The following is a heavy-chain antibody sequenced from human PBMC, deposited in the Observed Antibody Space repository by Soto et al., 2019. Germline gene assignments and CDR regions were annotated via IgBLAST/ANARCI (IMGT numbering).Heavy chain of an antibody. Sequence: PSGTLALTCTVSGGSISNSSYYWGWIRQPPGKGLEWIGNVYYGGSTYYNPSLKSRVTISVETSKNQFSLKLSSVTAADTAVYYCARDWLSRNHYDSSGYSSWGQGTLVTVSS. D-gene: IGHD3-22*01. CDR3: ARDWLSRNHYDSSGYSS. V-gene: IGHV4-39*02. CDR1: GGSISNSSYY. J-gene: IGHJ4*02. CDR2: VYYGGST.